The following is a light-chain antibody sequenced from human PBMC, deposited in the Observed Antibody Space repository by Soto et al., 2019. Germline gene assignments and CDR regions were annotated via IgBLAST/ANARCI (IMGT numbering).Light chain of an antibody. Sequence: QSVLTQPASVSGSPGQSITISCTGTSSDVGSYNLVSWYQQHPGKAPKLMIYEGSKRPSGVSNRFSGSKSGNTASLTISGLQAEDEADYYCCSYAGSSTPLLGTGTKVTVL. CDR3: CSYAGSSTPL. V-gene: IGLV2-23*01. J-gene: IGLJ1*01. CDR1: SSDVGSYNL. CDR2: EGS.